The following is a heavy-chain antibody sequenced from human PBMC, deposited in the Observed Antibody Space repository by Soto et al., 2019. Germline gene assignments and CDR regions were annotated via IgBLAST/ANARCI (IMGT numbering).Heavy chain of an antibody. CDR2: SNTDGSST. D-gene: IGHD2-21*01. Sequence: EVQLVESGGGLVQPGGSLRLSCAASGFTFSPYWMHWVRQAPGKGLVWVSHSNTDGSSTGYADSVKGRVTISRDNAKNTLYLQMNSLRAEDTAVYYCARAIRGGTVAFDYWGPGTLVPVSS. V-gene: IGHV3-74*01. CDR1: GFTFSPYW. J-gene: IGHJ4*02. CDR3: ARAIRGGTVAFDY.